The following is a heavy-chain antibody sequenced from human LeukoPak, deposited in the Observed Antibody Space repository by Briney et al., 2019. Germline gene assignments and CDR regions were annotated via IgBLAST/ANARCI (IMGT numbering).Heavy chain of an antibody. J-gene: IGHJ4*02. Sequence: GGSLRLFCAASGFTFSSYSMNWVRQAPGKGLEWVSSISSSSSYIYYADSVKGRFTISRDNAKNSLYLQMNSLRAEDTAVYYCARGALWFGELLPYYFDYWGQGTLVTVSS. V-gene: IGHV3-21*01. D-gene: IGHD3-10*01. CDR1: GFTFSSYS. CDR3: ARGALWFGELLPYYFDY. CDR2: ISSSSSYI.